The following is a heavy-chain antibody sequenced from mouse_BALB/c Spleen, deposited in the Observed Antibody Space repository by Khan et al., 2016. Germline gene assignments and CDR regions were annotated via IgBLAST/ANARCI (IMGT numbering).Heavy chain of an antibody. Sequence: VQLQESGPGLVKPSQSLFLACSITGFPITSGYYWIWIRQSPGKHLEWMGYITHSGETFYNPSLQSPISITREPSKNQFFLQLNSVTTDDTAMYYCAGDSYGYWYFDVWGAGTTVTVSS. J-gene: IGHJ1*01. D-gene: IGHD1-1*02. V-gene: IGHV12-3*02. CDR3: AGDSYGYWYFDV. CDR2: ITHSGET. CDR1: GFPITSGYY.